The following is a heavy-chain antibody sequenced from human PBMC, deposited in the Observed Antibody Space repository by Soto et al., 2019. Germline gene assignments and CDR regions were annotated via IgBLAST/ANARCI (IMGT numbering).Heavy chain of an antibody. CDR3: ARGMAPLDY. CDR2: ITSSGST. V-gene: IGHV3-23*01. CDR1: GFTFNIYA. D-gene: IGHD5-12*01. Sequence: VQLLESGGGLVQPGGSLRLSCAASGFTFNIYAMSWVRQAPGKGLEYVSPITSSGSTYYTDSVKGRFTISRDNSKNTLYLQMNSLRAEDTAVYYCARGMAPLDYWGQGTLVTVSS. J-gene: IGHJ4*02.